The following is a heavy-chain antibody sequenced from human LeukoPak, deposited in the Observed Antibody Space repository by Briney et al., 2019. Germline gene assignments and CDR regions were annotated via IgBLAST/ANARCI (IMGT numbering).Heavy chain of an antibody. D-gene: IGHD3-22*01. J-gene: IGHJ4*02. CDR2: IIPIFGTA. CDR1: GGTFSSYA. CDR3: ALDFITLFDY. V-gene: IGHV1-69*05. Sequence: AASVKVSCKASGGTFSSYAISWVRQAPGQGLEWMGGIIPIFGTANYAQKFQGRVTMTRNTSISTAYMELSSLRSEDTAVYYCALDFITLFDYWGQGTLVTVSS.